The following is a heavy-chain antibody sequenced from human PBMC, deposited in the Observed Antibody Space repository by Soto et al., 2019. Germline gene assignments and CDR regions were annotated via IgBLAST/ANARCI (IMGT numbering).Heavy chain of an antibody. CDR3: AKIRNYCTSTTCPPYYYPMDV. V-gene: IGHV5-51*01. J-gene: IGHJ6*02. D-gene: IGHD2-2*01. CDR2: IYPGDSDT. CDR1: GYSFTSYW. Sequence: GESLKISCNGSGYSFTSYWIGWVRQMPWKGLEWMGIIYPGDSDTRYSPSFQGQVTISADKSISTAYLQWSSLRGEDTAVYYCAKIRNYCTSTTCPPYYYPMDVWGQGTTVTVSS.